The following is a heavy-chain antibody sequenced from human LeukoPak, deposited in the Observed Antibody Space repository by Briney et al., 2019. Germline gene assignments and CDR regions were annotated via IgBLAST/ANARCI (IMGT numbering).Heavy chain of an antibody. D-gene: IGHD3-16*01. CDR1: GGSISSGDYY. Sequence: NPSQTLSLPCTVSGGSISSGDYYWSWIRQPPGKGLEWIGYIYYSGSTYYNPSLKSRVTISVDTSKNQFSLKLSSVTAADTAVYYCARVRRLYDYVWGSYLGDAFDIWGQGTMVTVSS. V-gene: IGHV4-30-4*01. J-gene: IGHJ3*02. CDR3: ARVRRLYDYVWGSYLGDAFDI. CDR2: IYYSGST.